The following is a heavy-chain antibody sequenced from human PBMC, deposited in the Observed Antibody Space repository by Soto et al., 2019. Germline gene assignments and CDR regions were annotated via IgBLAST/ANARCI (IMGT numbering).Heavy chain of an antibody. J-gene: IGHJ4*02. V-gene: IGHV4-39*01. CDR1: DGSISSSSYY. CDR2: IYYSGST. CDR3: ARHGPAAARRTCFDY. Sequence: SETPSLTCTVSDGSISSSSYYWCWILHPPGKGLEWIGSIYYSGSTYYNPSLKSRVTISVDTSKNQFSLNLSSVTAADTAVYYCARHGPAAARRTCFDYWGQGTLVTVSS. D-gene: IGHD2-2*01.